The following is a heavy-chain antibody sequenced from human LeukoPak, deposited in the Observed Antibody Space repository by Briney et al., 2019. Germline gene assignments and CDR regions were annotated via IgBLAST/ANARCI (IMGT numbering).Heavy chain of an antibody. Sequence: ASVKVSCKASGYTFTSYGISWVRQAPGQGLEWMGWISAYNGNTNYAQKLQGRVTMTTDTSTSTAYMELSRLRSDDTAVYYCARDPNSSGWYYFDYWGQGTLVTVSS. CDR1: GYTFTSYG. CDR3: ARDPNSSGWYYFDY. CDR2: ISAYNGNT. J-gene: IGHJ4*02. D-gene: IGHD6-19*01. V-gene: IGHV1-18*01.